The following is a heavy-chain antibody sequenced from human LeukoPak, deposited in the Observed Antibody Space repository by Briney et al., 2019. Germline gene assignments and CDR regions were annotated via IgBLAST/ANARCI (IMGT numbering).Heavy chain of an antibody. CDR2: IYTSGST. D-gene: IGHD3-22*01. Sequence: PSETLSLTCTVSGGSISSYYWSWIRQPAGKGLEWIGRIYTSGSTNYNPSLKSRVTISVDKSKNQFSLKLSSVTAADTAVYYCASDSPVYYYDSSGYWTYDAFDIWGQGTMVTVSS. V-gene: IGHV4-4*07. CDR3: ASDSPVYYYDSSGYWTYDAFDI. CDR1: GGSISSYY. J-gene: IGHJ3*02.